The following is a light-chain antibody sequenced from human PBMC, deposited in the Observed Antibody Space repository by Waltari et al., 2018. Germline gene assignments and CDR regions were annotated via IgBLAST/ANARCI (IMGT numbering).Light chain of an antibody. CDR3: QQYNSYRT. J-gene: IGKJ1*01. Sequence: DIQMTQSPSTLSASVGDRVTITCRASKSISSWLAWYQQKPGKAPRLMIYDASRLESGVPSRFSGSGSGTEFTLTISSLQPDDFATYYCQQYNSYRTFGQGTKLGIK. V-gene: IGKV1-5*01. CDR1: KSISSW. CDR2: DAS.